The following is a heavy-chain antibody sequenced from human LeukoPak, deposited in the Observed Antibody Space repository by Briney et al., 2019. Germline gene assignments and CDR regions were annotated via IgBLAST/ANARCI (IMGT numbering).Heavy chain of an antibody. V-gene: IGHV1-2*02. D-gene: IGHD3-10*01. Sequence: ASVKVSCKASGYTFTGYYMHWVRQAPGQGLEWMGWINPNSGGTNYAQKFQGRVTTTRDTSISTAYMELSRLRSDDTAVYYCARDSGSGTLVWFDPWGQGTLVTVSS. CDR2: INPNSGGT. CDR3: ARDSGSGTLVWFDP. J-gene: IGHJ5*02. CDR1: GYTFTGYY.